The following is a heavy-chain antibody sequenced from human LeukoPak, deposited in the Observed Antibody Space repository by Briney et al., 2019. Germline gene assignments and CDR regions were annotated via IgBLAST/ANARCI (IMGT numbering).Heavy chain of an antibody. V-gene: IGHV3-7*01. CDR3: VGLSLGESFDY. J-gene: IGHJ4*02. CDR1: GFSLSDYW. Sequence: PGGSLRLSCAASGFSLSDYWMNWVRQAPGKGLEWVANIKQDGNEKYYVDSVKGRFTISRDNAKNSLYLQMNSLRAEDTAVYYCVGLSLGESFDYWGQGTLVTVSS. CDR2: IKQDGNEK. D-gene: IGHD3-16*01.